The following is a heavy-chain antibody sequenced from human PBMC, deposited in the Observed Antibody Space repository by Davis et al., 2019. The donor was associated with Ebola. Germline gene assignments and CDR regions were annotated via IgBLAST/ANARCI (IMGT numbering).Heavy chain of an antibody. CDR2: ISDTSSYI. CDR1: GFTFSSYT. CDR3: AKEWKYQLLSYNWFDP. J-gene: IGHJ5*02. V-gene: IGHV3-21*04. Sequence: GGSLRLSCAASGFTFSSYTMHWVRQAPGKGLEWVSSISDTSSYIYYADSVKGRFTISRDNTKNSLYLQMNSLRAEDTAVYYCAKEWKYQLLSYNWFDPWGQGTLVTVSS. D-gene: IGHD2-2*01.